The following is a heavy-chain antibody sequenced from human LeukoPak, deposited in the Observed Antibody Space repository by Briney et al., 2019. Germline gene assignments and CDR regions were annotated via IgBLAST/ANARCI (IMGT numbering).Heavy chain of an antibody. CDR3: TRSYGRIHANFDL. CDR1: GFTFDEFG. J-gene: IGHJ4*02. CDR2: VRNKDYSGTT. D-gene: IGHD3-16*01. V-gene: IGHV3-49*03. Sequence: GGSLRLSCTTSGFTFDEFGVSWFRQAPGGGVGWVGFVRNKDYSGTTEYATSVRGRFTISRDNSRGIAYLLLNSLRAKDTAVYFCTRSYGRIHANFDLWGEGTLVTVSS.